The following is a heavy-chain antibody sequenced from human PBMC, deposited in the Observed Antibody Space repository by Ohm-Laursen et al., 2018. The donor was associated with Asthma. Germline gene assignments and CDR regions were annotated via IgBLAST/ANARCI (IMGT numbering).Heavy chain of an antibody. CDR2: IWYDGSNK. J-gene: IGHJ2*01. Sequence: SLRRSCTASGFTFGSYGMHWVRQAPGKGLEWVAIIWYDGSNKYYADSVKGRFTISRDNSKNTLYLQMNSLRAEDTAVYYCARDPYMSTWRSYWYFDLWGRGTVVTVSS. CDR3: ARDPYMSTWRSYWYFDL. D-gene: IGHD6-13*01. V-gene: IGHV3-33*01. CDR1: GFTFGSYG.